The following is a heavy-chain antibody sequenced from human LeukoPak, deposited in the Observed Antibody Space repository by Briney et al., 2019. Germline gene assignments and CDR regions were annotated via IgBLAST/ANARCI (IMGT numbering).Heavy chain of an antibody. Sequence: PSETLSLTCTVSGYSISSGYYWGWIRQPPGKGLEWIGSIYHSGSTYYNPSLKSRVTISVDTSKNQFSLKLSSVTAADTAVYYCARVIAAGCPCNWGQGTLVTVSS. CDR1: GYSISSGYY. CDR3: ARVIAAGCPCN. J-gene: IGHJ4*02. CDR2: IYHSGST. D-gene: IGHD6-13*01. V-gene: IGHV4-38-2*02.